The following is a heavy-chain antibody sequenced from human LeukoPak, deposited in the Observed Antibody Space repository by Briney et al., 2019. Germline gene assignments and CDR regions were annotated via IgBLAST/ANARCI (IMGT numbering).Heavy chain of an antibody. J-gene: IGHJ4*02. CDR3: AKSFGYSTSSGPFDY. Sequence: SETLSLTCAVSGGSISSSNWWSWVRQPPGKGLEWIGEIYHSGSTNYNPSLKSRVTISVDKSKNQFSLKLSSVTAEDTAVYYCAKSFGYSTSSGPFDYWGQGTLVTVSS. CDR2: IYHSGST. V-gene: IGHV4-4*02. D-gene: IGHD4-11*01. CDR1: GGSISSSNW.